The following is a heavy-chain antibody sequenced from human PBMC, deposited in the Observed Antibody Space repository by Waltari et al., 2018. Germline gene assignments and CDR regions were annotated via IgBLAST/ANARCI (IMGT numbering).Heavy chain of an antibody. CDR3: ASKIEYSSPDDAFDI. V-gene: IGHV4-59*01. Sequence: QVQLQESGPGLVKPSATLSLTCTVSGGSISSYYWSWIRQPPGKGLEWIGYIYYSGSTNYNPSLKSRVTISVDTSKNQFSLKLSSVTAADTAVYYCASKIEYSSPDDAFDIWGQGTMVTVSS. J-gene: IGHJ3*02. D-gene: IGHD6-6*01. CDR1: GGSISSYY. CDR2: IYYSGST.